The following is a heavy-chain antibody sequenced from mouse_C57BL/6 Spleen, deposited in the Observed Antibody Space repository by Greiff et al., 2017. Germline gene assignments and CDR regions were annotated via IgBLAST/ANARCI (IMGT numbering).Heavy chain of an antibody. D-gene: IGHD1-1*01. CDR3: ARSDTTVVAPNYAMDY. J-gene: IGHJ4*01. V-gene: IGHV1-64*01. CDR2: IHPNSGST. CDR1: GYTFTSYW. Sequence: QVQLQQPGAELVKPGASVKLSCKASGYTFTSYWMHWVKQRPGQGLEWIGMIHPNSGSTNYNEKFKSKATLTVDKSSSTAYMQLSSLTSEDSAVYYCARSDTTVVAPNYAMDYWGQGTSVTVSS.